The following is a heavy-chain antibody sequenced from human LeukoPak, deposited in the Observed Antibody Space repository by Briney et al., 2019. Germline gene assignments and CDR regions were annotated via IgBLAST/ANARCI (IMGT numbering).Heavy chain of an antibody. J-gene: IGHJ4*02. CDR2: IWYDGSNK. D-gene: IGHD2-15*01. CDR3: ARGYCSGGSCYDY. Sequence: GRSLRLSCAASGFTFSSYGKHWVRQAPGKGLEWVAVIWYDGSNKYYADSVKGRFTISRDNSKNTLYLQMNSLRAEDTAVYYCARGYCSGGSCYDYWGQGTLVTVSS. V-gene: IGHV3-33*01. CDR1: GFTFSSYG.